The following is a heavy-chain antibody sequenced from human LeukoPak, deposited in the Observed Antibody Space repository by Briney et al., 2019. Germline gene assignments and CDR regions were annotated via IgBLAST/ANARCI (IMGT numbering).Heavy chain of an antibody. CDR2: IIPILGIA. J-gene: IGHJ3*02. Sequence: ASVKVSCKASGGTFSSYTISWVRQAPGQGLEWMGRIIPILGIANYAQKFQGRVTITADKSTSTAYMELSSLRSEDPAVYYWGVLGGGELLIWGQGTMVTVSS. CDR3: GVLGGGELLI. V-gene: IGHV1-69*02. CDR1: GGTFSSYT. D-gene: IGHD1-26*01.